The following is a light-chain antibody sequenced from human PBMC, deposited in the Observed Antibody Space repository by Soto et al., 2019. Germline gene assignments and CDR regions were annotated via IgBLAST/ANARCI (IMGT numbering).Light chain of an antibody. CDR3: QQYNNWPPWT. CDR1: QSVSSN. J-gene: IGKJ1*01. CDR2: GAS. Sequence: EIVLTQSPGTLSLSPGEIATLSFSASQSVSSNLAWYQQKPGQAPRLLIYGASTRATGIPARFSGSGSGTEFTLTISSLQSEDFAVYYCQQYNNWPPWTFGQGTKV. V-gene: IGKV3-15*01.